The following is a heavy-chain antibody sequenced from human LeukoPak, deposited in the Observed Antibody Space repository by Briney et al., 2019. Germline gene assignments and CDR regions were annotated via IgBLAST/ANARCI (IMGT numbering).Heavy chain of an antibody. CDR2: IYYSGST. CDR3: ARAPLYGGHADWFDP. D-gene: IGHD4-17*01. J-gene: IGHJ5*02. CDR1: GGSISSYY. Sequence: SETLSLTCTVSGGSISSYYWSWIRQPPGKGLEWIGYIYYSGSTNYNPSLKSRVTISVDTSKNQFSLKLSSVTAADTAVYYCARAPLYGGHADWFDPWGQGTLVTVSS. V-gene: IGHV4-59*12.